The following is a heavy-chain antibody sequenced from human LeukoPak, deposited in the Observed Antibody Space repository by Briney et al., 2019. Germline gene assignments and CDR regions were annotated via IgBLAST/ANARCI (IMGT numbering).Heavy chain of an antibody. Sequence: SVKVSCKASGGTFSSYAISWVRQAPGQGLEWMGGIIPIFGTANYAQKFQGRVTITADKSTSTAYMELSSLRSEDTAVYYCARGLKVGATVKVSFDYWGQGTLVTVSS. D-gene: IGHD1-26*01. J-gene: IGHJ4*02. CDR3: ARGLKVGATVKVSFDY. CDR1: GGTFSSYA. V-gene: IGHV1-69*06. CDR2: IIPIFGTA.